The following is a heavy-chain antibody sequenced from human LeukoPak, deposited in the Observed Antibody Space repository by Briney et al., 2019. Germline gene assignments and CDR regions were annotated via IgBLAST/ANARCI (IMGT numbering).Heavy chain of an antibody. CDR3: AKAQYSSSSFDY. D-gene: IGHD6-6*01. J-gene: IGHJ4*02. V-gene: IGHV3-30*18. CDR2: ISYDGSNK. CDR1: GFTVSSDY. Sequence: GGSLRLSCAASGFTVSSDYMSWVRQAPGKGLEWVAVISYDGSNKYYADSVKGRLTISRDNSKSTLYLQMNSLRAEDTAVYYCAKAQYSSSSFDYWGQGTLVTVSS.